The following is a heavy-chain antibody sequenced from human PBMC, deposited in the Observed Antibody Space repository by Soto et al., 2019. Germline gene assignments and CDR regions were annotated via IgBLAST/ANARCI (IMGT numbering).Heavy chain of an antibody. CDR3: ARNYDFWSGPFDY. CDR1: GFTCSSYS. V-gene: IGHV3-21*01. Sequence: GGSLRLSCAASGFTCSSYSMNWVRQAPGKGLEWVSSISSSSSYIYYADSVKGRFTISRDNAKNSLYLQMNSLRAEDTAVYYCARNYDFWSGPFDYWGQGTLVTVSS. D-gene: IGHD3-3*01. CDR2: ISSSSSYI. J-gene: IGHJ4*02.